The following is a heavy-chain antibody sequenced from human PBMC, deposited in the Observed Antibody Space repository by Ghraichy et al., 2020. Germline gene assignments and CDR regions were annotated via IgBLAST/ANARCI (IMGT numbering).Heavy chain of an antibody. CDR1: GYSFTSYW. D-gene: IGHD6-6*01. V-gene: IGHV5-51*01. J-gene: IGHJ3*02. Sequence: GESLNISCKGSGYSFTSYWIGWVRQMPGKGLEWMGIIYPGDSDTRYSPSFQGQVTISADKSISTAYLQWSSLKASDTAMYYCARHWPLIAARPDDAFDIWGQGTMVTVSS. CDR3: ARHWPLIAARPDDAFDI. CDR2: IYPGDSDT.